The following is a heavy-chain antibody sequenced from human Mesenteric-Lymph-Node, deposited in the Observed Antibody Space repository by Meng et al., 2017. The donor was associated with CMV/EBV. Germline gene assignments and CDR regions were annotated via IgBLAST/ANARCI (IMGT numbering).Heavy chain of an antibody. CDR3: ARVGDSGSYLDDD. J-gene: IGHJ4*02. V-gene: IGHV4-4*02. D-gene: IGHD3-10*01. Sequence: CAVSGGYISTNNWWSWVRQPPGKGLEWIGEIYHGGSTNHNPSLKSRVTISVDKSKNQFSLKLTSVTAADMAVYYCARVGDSGSYLDDDWGQGTLVTVSS. CDR1: GGYISTNNW. CDR2: IYHGGST.